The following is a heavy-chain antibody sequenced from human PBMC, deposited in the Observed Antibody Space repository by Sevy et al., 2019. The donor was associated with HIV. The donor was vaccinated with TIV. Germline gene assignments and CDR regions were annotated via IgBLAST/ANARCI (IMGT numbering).Heavy chain of an antibody. CDR1: GGSISSYY. Sequence: SETLSLTCTVSGGSISSYYWSWIRQPPGKGLEWIGFIYYSGSTNYNPSLKSRVTISVKTSKNQFSLKLSSVTAADTAVYYCAGDLPSNGGWYSYDYWGQGTLVTVSS. V-gene: IGHV4-59*01. J-gene: IGHJ4*02. D-gene: IGHD6-19*01. CDR2: IYYSGST. CDR3: AGDLPSNGGWYSYDY.